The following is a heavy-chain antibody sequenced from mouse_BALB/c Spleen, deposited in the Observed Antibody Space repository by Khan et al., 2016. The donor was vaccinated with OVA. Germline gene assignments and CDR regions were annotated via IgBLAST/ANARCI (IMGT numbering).Heavy chain of an antibody. J-gene: IGHJ2*01. V-gene: IGHV1-7*01. CDR3: ARDRIDY. CDR2: INPTSGYT. CDR1: GYTFTTYW. Sequence: QVRLQQSGAELAKPGASVKMSCKASGYTFTTYWMHWVKQRPGQGLEWIGYINPTSGYTDYNQKFKDKATLTADKSSSTAYMQLSSLKSDDSAVYYCARDRIDYWGQGTTLTVSS.